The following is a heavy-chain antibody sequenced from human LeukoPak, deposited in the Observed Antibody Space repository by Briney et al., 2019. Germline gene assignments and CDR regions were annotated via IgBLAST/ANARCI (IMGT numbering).Heavy chain of an antibody. D-gene: IGHD5-24*01. V-gene: IGHV1-69*05. CDR3: ARGRWLPWYFDY. J-gene: IGHJ4*02. Sequence: GSSVKVSCKASGGTLSSYAISWVRQAPGQGLEWMGGIIPIFGTANYAQKFQGRVTITTDESTSTAYMELSSLRSEDTAVYYCARGRWLPWYFDYWGQGTLVTVSS. CDR1: GGTLSSYA. CDR2: IIPIFGTA.